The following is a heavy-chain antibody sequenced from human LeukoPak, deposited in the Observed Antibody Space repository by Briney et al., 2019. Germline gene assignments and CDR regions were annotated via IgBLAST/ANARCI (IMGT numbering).Heavy chain of an antibody. CDR1: GGSISSYY. Sequence: SETLSLTCTVSGGSISSYYWSWIRQPPGKGLEWIGYIYYSGSTNYNPSLKSRVTISVDTSKNQFSLKLSSVTAADTAVYYCARLHLDRSGYYFDYWGQGTLVTVSS. CDR2: IYYSGST. CDR3: ARLHLDRSGYYFDY. V-gene: IGHV4-59*01. J-gene: IGHJ4*02. D-gene: IGHD3-22*01.